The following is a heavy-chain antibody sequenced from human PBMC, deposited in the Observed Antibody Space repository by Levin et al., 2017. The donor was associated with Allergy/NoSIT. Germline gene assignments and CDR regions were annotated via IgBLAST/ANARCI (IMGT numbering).Heavy chain of an antibody. CDR3: ARGYCSSSSRHLGNYYYGMDV. V-gene: IGHV3-23*01. Sequence: PGGSLRLSCAASGFTFSNYAMSWVRQAPGKGLGWVSAISGSGGSTYYADSVKGRFTISRDNSKNTLYLQVNSLRAEDTAVYYCARGYCSSSSRHLGNYYYGMDVWGQGTAVTVSS. CDR1: GFTFSNYA. CDR2: ISGSGGST. J-gene: IGHJ6*02. D-gene: IGHD2-2*01.